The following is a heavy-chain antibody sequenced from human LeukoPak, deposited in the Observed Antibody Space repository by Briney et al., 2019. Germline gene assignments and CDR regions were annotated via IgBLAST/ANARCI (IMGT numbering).Heavy chain of an antibody. J-gene: IGHJ5*02. Sequence: GASVKVSSKASGGTFSSYAISWVRQAPGQGLEWMGGIIPIFGTANYAQKFQGRVTITTDESTSTAYMELSSLRSEDTAVYYCARKLGSGYRRWFDPWGQGTLVTVSS. CDR3: ARKLGSGYRRWFDP. CDR2: IIPIFGTA. CDR1: GGTFSSYA. D-gene: IGHD5-12*01. V-gene: IGHV1-69*05.